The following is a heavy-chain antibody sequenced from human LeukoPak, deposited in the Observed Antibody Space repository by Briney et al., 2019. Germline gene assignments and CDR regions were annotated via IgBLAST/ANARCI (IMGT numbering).Heavy chain of an antibody. Sequence: SETLSLTCAVSSYSISSGYYGGWIRQPPGNGLEWIGSFYHSGSTYYNPSLKSRVTISVDTSKNQFSLKLRSVTAADTAVYYCARREAVAGIGAFDIWGQGTMVTVSS. CDR3: ARREAVAGIGAFDI. D-gene: IGHD6-19*01. CDR1: SYSISSGYY. J-gene: IGHJ3*02. CDR2: FYHSGST. V-gene: IGHV4-38-2*01.